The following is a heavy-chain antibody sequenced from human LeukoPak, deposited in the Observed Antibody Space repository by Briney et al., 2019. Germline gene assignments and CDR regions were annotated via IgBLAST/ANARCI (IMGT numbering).Heavy chain of an antibody. CDR2: IYSGGST. CDR3: ARGGSYLSAFDI. Sequence: GSLRLSCAASGFTVSSNYMSWVRQAPGKGLGWVSIIYSGGSTFYADSVKGRFTISRDNSKNTLYLQMNSLRAEDTAVYYCARGGSYLSAFDIWGQGTMVTVSS. J-gene: IGHJ3*02. D-gene: IGHD1-26*01. CDR1: GFTVSSNY. V-gene: IGHV3-53*01.